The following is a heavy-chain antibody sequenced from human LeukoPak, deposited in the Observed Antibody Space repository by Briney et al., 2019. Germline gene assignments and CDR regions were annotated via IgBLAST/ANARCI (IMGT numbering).Heavy chain of an antibody. CDR1: GYTFTSYG. CDR3: ARDSMVRGVIPYYFDY. Sequence: ASVKVSCKASGYTFTSYGISWVRQAPGQGLEWMGWISAYNGNTNYAQNLQGRVTMTTDTSTSTAYMELRSLRSDDTAVYYCARDSMVRGVIPYYFDYWGQGTLVTVSS. CDR2: ISAYNGNT. V-gene: IGHV1-18*01. D-gene: IGHD3-10*01. J-gene: IGHJ4*02.